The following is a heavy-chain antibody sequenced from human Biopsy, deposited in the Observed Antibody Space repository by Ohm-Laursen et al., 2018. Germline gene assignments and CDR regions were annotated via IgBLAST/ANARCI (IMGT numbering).Heavy chain of an antibody. V-gene: IGHV1-24*01. Sequence: ASVKVSCKVSGYAVTEFSMHWVRQAPGKGLEWMGGFAPENGKTIYAQKFQGRVTMTEDTSTDTAYMELSSLRSEDTAVYYCAADINVWNVNYWGQGAQVTVSS. J-gene: IGHJ4*02. D-gene: IGHD1-1*01. CDR1: GYAVTEFS. CDR3: AADINVWNVNY. CDR2: FAPENGKT.